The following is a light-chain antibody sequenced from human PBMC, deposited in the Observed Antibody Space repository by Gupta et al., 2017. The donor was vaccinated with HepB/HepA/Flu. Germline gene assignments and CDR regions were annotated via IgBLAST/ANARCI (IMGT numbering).Light chain of an antibody. CDR2: LGS. CDR1: QSLLHSNGYNY. CDR3: MQALQTPFT. V-gene: IGKV2-28*01. J-gene: IGKJ3*01. Sequence: DIVMTQSPLSLPVTPGEPASISCRSSQSLLHSNGYNYLDWYLQKPGQSPQLLIYLGSTRASGVPDRFSGSGSGTXFTLKIXRVEAEDVGVYYCMQALQTPFTFGXGTKVDIK.